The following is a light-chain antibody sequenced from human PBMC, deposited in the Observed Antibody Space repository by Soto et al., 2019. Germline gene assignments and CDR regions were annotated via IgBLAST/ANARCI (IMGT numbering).Light chain of an antibody. CDR2: DVT. J-gene: IGLJ1*01. V-gene: IGLV2-14*03. CDR1: SSDVDPYIY. CDR3: SSYTFSTLV. Sequence: QSVLTQPASVSGSPGQSITISCTGTSSDVDPYIYISWYQQHPGKAPKLIIYDVTNRPPGVSNRFSGSKSGNTASLTISGLQTEDEADYYCSSYTFSTLVFATGTKLTVL.